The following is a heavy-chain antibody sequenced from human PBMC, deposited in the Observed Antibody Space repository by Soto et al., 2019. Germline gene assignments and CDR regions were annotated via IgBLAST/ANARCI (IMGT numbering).Heavy chain of an antibody. V-gene: IGHV3-23*01. CDR3: AKGTEVVVDPGDAFDI. D-gene: IGHD2-15*01. Sequence: EVQLLESGGSLVQPGGSLRLSCVASGFTFTGYAMSWVRQAPGKGLEWVSGISDSGGSTYVADSVKGRFTISRDNSKNTLYLQMNSLRVEDTALYYCAKGTEVVVDPGDAFDIRGQGTTVTVSS. CDR1: GFTFTGYA. CDR2: ISDSGGST. J-gene: IGHJ3*02.